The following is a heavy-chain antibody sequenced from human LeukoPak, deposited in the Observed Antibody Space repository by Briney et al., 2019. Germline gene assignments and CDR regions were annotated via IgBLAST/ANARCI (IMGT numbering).Heavy chain of an antibody. CDR3: ARVLLWFGGPGYFQH. V-gene: IGHV4-39*07. CDR2: IYYSGST. Sequence: PSETLSLTCTVSGGSISSSSYYWGWIRQPPGKGLEWIGSIYYSGSTYYNPSLKSRVTISVDTSKNQFSLKLSSVTAADTAVYYCARVLLWFGGPGYFQHWGQGTLVTVSS. CDR1: GGSISSSSYY. D-gene: IGHD3-10*01. J-gene: IGHJ1*01.